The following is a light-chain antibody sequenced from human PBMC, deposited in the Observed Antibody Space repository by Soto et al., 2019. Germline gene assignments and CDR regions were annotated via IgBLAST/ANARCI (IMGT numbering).Light chain of an antibody. Sequence: QLVLTQSPSASASLGASVKLTCTLSGGHSSYAIAWHQQQPGKGPRYLMKLDSDGSHNKGDGIPDRFSGSSSGAERYLTISRLQSEDEADYYCQTWGSGIPVVFGGGTQVTVL. J-gene: IGLJ2*01. V-gene: IGLV4-69*01. CDR3: QTWGSGIPVV. CDR2: LDSDGSH. CDR1: GGHSSYA.